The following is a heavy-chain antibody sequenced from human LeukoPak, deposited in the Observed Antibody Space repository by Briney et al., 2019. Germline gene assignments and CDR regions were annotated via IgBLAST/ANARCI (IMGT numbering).Heavy chain of an antibody. Sequence: SETLSLTCAAYGGSFSGYYWSWIRQPPGKGLEWIGEINHSGSTNYNPSLKSRVTISVDTSKNQFSLKLSSVTAADTAVYYCARDLRPPYCSGGSCYSRYFDYWGQGTLVTVSS. J-gene: IGHJ4*02. CDR2: INHSGST. CDR3: ARDLRPPYCSGGSCYSRYFDY. CDR1: GGSFSGYY. D-gene: IGHD2-15*01. V-gene: IGHV4-34*01.